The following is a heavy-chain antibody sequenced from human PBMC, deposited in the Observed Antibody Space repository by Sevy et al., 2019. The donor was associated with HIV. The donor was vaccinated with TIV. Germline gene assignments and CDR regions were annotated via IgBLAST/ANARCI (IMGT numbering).Heavy chain of an antibody. Sequence: SETLSLTCAVYGGSFIDYSWSWIRQPPGKGLEWIGEINKHTGSASYSPSLKSRVIISVDTSKNQISLRLSSVSAADTALYYCARERTDYYYYVDVWGQGTAVTVSS. J-gene: IGHJ6*03. CDR2: INKHTGSA. CDR1: GGSFIDYS. D-gene: IGHD2-2*01. CDR3: ARERTDYYYYVDV. V-gene: IGHV4-34*01.